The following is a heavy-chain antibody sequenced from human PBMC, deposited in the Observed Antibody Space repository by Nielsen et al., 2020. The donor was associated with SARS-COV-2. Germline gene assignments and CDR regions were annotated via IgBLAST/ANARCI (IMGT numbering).Heavy chain of an antibody. J-gene: IGHJ4*02. CDR2: IHNIGST. Sequence: LRLSCTVSGASIRSYYWSWIRQPPGKGLEWIGYIHNIGSTNYNPSLKSRVTISADTSKNQFSMKLSSVTAADTAVYYCATVGSGWYKYFDYWGQGTLVTVSS. D-gene: IGHD6-19*01. V-gene: IGHV4-59*12. CDR3: ATVGSGWYKYFDY. CDR1: GASIRSYY.